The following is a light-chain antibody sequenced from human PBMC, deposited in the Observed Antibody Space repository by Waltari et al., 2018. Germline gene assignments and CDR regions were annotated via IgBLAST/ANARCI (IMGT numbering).Light chain of an antibody. CDR3: SSYTSSSSYV. Sequence: QSALTQPASVSGSPGQSITISCTGSSSDVGGYTYVSWYQQYPGKAPKLMIYDVSDRPSGVSNRFSGSKSGNTASLTISGLLADDEADYYCSSYTSSSSYVFGTGTKVTVL. CDR2: DVS. J-gene: IGLJ1*01. CDR1: SSDVGGYTY. V-gene: IGLV2-14*01.